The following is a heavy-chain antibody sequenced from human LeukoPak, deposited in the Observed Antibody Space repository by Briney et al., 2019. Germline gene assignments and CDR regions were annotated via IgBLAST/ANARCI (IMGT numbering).Heavy chain of an antibody. V-gene: IGHV4-4*07. CDR3: ARKDGDF. CDR1: GASVSSYY. D-gene: IGHD5-24*01. Sequence: PSETLSLTCTVSGASVSSYYWIWIRQPAGRGLEWIGRIDASGSTNYNPSLKSRVTMSVDSSKNQFSLKVSSVTAADTAVYYCARKDGDFWGQGTMVTVSS. CDR2: IDASGST. J-gene: IGHJ3*01.